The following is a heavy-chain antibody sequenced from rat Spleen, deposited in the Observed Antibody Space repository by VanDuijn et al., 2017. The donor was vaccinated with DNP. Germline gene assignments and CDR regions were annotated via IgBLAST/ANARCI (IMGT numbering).Heavy chain of an antibody. CDR3: TRGVYYGSSWAFDY. D-gene: IGHD1-6*01. CDR1: GFTFSDYY. V-gene: IGHV5-20*01. J-gene: IGHJ2*01. Sequence: EVQLVESGGGLVQPGRSLKLSCAASGFTFSDYYMAWVRQAPKKGLEWVAAISPSGSRPYSPDSVKGRFTISRETAKSSLYLQMNSLKSEDTATYYCTRGVYYGSSWAFDYWGHGVMVTVSS. CDR2: ISPSGSRP.